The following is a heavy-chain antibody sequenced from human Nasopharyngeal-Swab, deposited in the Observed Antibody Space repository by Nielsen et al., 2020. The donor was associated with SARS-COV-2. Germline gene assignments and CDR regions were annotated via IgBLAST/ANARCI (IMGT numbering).Heavy chain of an antibody. V-gene: IGHV3-7*01. D-gene: IGHD4-17*01. Sequence: WIRQPPGKGLEWVANIKQDGSEKYYVDSVKGRFTISRDNAKNSLYLQMSSLRAEDTAVYYCARDLGSGTVSDYWGQGTLVTVSS. CDR2: IKQDGSEK. CDR3: ARDLGSGTVSDY. J-gene: IGHJ4*02.